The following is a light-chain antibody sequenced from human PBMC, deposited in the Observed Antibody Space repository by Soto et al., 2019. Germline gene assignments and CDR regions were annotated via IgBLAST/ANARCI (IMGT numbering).Light chain of an antibody. Sequence: EIVLTQSPATLSLSPGERATLSCRASQSVSYYLAWYQQKPGQAHRLLIYDASSRATGIPARFSGSGSGTDFTITISRLEPDDFAVYYCQQRSDWITFGQGTRLEIK. CDR1: QSVSYY. CDR2: DAS. J-gene: IGKJ5*01. CDR3: QQRSDWIT. V-gene: IGKV3-11*01.